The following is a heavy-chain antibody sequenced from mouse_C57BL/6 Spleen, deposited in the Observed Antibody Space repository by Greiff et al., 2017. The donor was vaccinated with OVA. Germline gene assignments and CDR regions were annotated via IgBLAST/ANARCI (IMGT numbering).Heavy chain of an antibody. J-gene: IGHJ1*03. CDR2: ISYDGSN. V-gene: IGHV3-6*01. Sequence: ESGPGLVKPSQSLSLTCSVTGYSITSGYYWNWIRQFPGNKLEWMGYISYDGSNNYNPSLKNRISITRDTSKNQFFLKLNSVTTEDTATYYCARGGSPYYYGREGYFDVWGTGTTVTVSS. D-gene: IGHD1-1*01. CDR3: ARGGSPYYYGREGYFDV. CDR1: GYSITSGYY.